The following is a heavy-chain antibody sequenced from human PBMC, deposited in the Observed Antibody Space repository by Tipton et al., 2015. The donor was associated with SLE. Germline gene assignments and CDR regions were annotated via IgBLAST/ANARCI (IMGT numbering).Heavy chain of an antibody. D-gene: IGHD3-10*01. J-gene: IGHJ4*02. Sequence: SLRLSCAASGFTVSSNYMSWVRQAPGKGLEWVSVIYSGGSTYYADSVKGRFTISRDNSKNTLYLQMNSLRAEDTAVYYCARAMVRGEWYFYYWGQGARVTGSS. CDR1: GFTVSSNY. V-gene: IGHV3-53*01. CDR3: ARAMVRGEWYFYY. CDR2: IYSGGST.